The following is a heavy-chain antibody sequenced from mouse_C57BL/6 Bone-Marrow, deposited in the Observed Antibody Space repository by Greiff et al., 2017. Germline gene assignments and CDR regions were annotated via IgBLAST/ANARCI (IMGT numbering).Heavy chain of an antibody. V-gene: IGHV1-50*01. CDR1: GYTFTSYW. Sequence: QVQLQQPGAELVKPGASVKLSCKASGYTFTSYWMQWVKQRPGQGLEWIGEIDPSDSYTNYNQKFKGKATLTVDTSSSAAYRQLSSLTSEESAVYYCARWGWGVYFDYWGQGTTLTVSS. J-gene: IGHJ2*01. CDR3: ARWGWGVYFDY. CDR2: IDPSDSYT. D-gene: IGHD3-3*01.